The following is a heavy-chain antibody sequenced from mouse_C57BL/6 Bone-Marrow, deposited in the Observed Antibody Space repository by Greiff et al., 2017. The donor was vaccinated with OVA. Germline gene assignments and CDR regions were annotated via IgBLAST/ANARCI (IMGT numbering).Heavy chain of an antibody. CDR2: IRLKSDNYAT. Sequence: EVKLEESGGGLVQPGGSMKLSCVASGFTFSNYWMNWVRQSPEKGLEWVAQIRLKSDNYATHYAESVKGRFTISRDDSKSSVYLQMNNLRAEDTGIYYCTGITTEYYAMDYWGQGTSVTVSS. J-gene: IGHJ4*01. CDR1: GFTFSNYW. D-gene: IGHD1-1*01. V-gene: IGHV6-3*01. CDR3: TGITTEYYAMDY.